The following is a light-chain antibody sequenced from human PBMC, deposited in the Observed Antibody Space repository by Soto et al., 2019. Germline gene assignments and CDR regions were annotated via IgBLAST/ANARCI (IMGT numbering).Light chain of an antibody. CDR1: QSISTW. CDR2: KAS. V-gene: IGKV1-5*03. Sequence: DIHMTQSPSTLSASVGDRVTITCRASQSISTWLAWYKQKPGKAPQLLIYKASNLETGVPSRFSGSGSGTEFILTISSLQPDDFATYYCQQYNDYSGTFGQGTKVEIK. CDR3: QQYNDYSGT. J-gene: IGKJ1*01.